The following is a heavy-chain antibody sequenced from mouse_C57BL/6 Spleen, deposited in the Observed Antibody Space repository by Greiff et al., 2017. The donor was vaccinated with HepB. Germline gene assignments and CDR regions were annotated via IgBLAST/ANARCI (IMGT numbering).Heavy chain of an antibody. CDR3: AKELGRGAMDY. D-gene: IGHD4-1*01. J-gene: IGHJ4*01. CDR1: GFSLTSYG. Sequence: QVQLQQSGPGLVQPSQCLSITCTVSGFSLTSYGVHWVRQSPGKGLEWLGVIWRGGSTDYNAAFMSRLSLTKDNSKSQVFFKMNSLQADDTAIYYCAKELGRGAMDYWGQGTSVTVSS. CDR2: IWRGGST. V-gene: IGHV2-5*01.